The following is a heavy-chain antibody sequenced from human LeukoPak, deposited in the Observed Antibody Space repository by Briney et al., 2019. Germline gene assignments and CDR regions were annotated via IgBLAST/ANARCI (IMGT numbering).Heavy chain of an antibody. Sequence: ASAKVSCKASGYTFTGYYMHWVRQAPGQGLEWMGWINPNSGGTNYAQKFQGRVTMTRDTSISTAYMELSRLRSDDTAVYYCARGYCSSTSCYEDNWFDPWGQGTLVTVSS. J-gene: IGHJ5*02. CDR2: INPNSGGT. CDR1: GYTFTGYY. CDR3: ARGYCSSTSCYEDNWFDP. V-gene: IGHV1-2*02. D-gene: IGHD2-2*01.